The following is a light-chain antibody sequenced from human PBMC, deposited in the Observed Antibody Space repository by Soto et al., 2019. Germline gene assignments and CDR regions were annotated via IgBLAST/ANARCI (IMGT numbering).Light chain of an antibody. CDR1: PSVSSDS. CDR3: QQYDRSPRT. CDR2: DAS. J-gene: IGKJ1*01. V-gene: IGKV3-20*01. Sequence: IVLTQSPGTLSLSPGEKATLSCRASPSVSSDSLAWYQQKPGQAPRLLISDASTRATGIPDRFSGSGSGTDFTLPISRLEPEDFAVYYCQQYDRSPRTFGQGTKVEIK.